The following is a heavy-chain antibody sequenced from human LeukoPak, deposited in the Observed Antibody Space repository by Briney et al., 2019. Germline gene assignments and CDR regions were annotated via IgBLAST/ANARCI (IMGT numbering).Heavy chain of an antibody. Sequence: GGSLRLSCAASGFTFSSYNMNWVRQAPGKGLEWVSSVSTTSSYIYYADSVKGRFTISRDNAKNSLFLQVNSLSAEDTAVYYCARDCGGSCESGQACFSYYYYGMDVWGQGTTVTVSS. CDR3: ARDCGGSCESGQACFSYYYYGMDV. CDR2: VSTTSSYI. J-gene: IGHJ6*02. D-gene: IGHD2-15*01. CDR1: GFTFSSYN. V-gene: IGHV3-21*01.